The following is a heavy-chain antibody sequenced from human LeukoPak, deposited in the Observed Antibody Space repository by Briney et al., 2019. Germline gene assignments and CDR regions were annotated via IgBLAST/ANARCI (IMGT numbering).Heavy chain of an antibody. CDR3: ARFFPIDY. J-gene: IGHJ4*02. CDR1: GGSISSSGHY. CDR2: IYYSGNI. V-gene: IGHV4-39*01. Sequence: SETLSLTCTVSGGSISSSGHYWGWIRQPPGKGLEWIGSIYYSGNIYYNPSLRSRVTISVDTSKNQFSLKLSSVTAADTAVYYCARFFPIDYWGQGTLVTVSS.